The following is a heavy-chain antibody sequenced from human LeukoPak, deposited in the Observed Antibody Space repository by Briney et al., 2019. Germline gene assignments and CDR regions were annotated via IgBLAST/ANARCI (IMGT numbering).Heavy chain of an antibody. CDR1: GFTFSTYW. D-gene: IGHD6-19*01. J-gene: IGHJ4*02. V-gene: IGHV3-48*04. CDR3: ARGYYSSLGY. CDR2: ISSRGGIM. Sequence: GGSLRLSCAASGFTFSTYWMHWVRQAPGKGLEWISYISSRGGIMTYADSVKGRFTISRDNAKNSLFLQMKSLRAEDTAVYYCARGYYSSLGYWGQGALVTVSS.